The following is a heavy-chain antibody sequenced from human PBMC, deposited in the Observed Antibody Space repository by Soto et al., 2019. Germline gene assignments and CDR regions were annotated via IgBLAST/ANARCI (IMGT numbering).Heavy chain of an antibody. V-gene: IGHV1-69*01. CDR1: GGHFDRFA. CDR2: IIPFLSAT. D-gene: IGHD4-17*01. CDR3: ARGEDDYGDFGSMDV. Sequence: QVQLVQSGAEVKKPGSSVKVSCRASGGHFDRFALSWLRQAHGQGLEWMGGIIPFLSATTYAQKFQGRVTSTADESASTRYLELRSLASDDTAVYYCARGEDDYGDFGSMDVWGQGTSVAFSS. J-gene: IGHJ6*02.